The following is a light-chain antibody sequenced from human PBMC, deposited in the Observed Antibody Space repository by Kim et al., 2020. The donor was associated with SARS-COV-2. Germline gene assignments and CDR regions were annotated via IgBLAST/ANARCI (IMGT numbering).Light chain of an antibody. CDR2: HIS. J-gene: IGKJ4*01. CDR3: QQHNGWPLT. Sequence: YLSPGETDTLACKASQSLGSFLAWYQQKPGQAPRLLIHHISHRATGVPDRFSGSGSGTEFYLTISSLESADSAVYYCQQHNGWPLTFGGGTKVEIK. V-gene: IGKV3-15*01. CDR1: QSLGSF.